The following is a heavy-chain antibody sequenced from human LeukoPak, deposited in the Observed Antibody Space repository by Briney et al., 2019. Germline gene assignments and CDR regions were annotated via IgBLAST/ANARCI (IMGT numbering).Heavy chain of an antibody. D-gene: IGHD5-24*01. CDR3: VRDSNFKIDY. CDR2: INHDGSDI. Sequence: TGGSLRLSCAVSGFTVSTYAMHWVRRAPGEGLVWVSRINHDGSDISYADSVKGRSTISRDNAKNTLYLQMNSLRADDTAIYYCVRDSNFKIDYWGQGTLVTVSS. CDR1: GFTVSTYA. V-gene: IGHV3-74*01. J-gene: IGHJ4*02.